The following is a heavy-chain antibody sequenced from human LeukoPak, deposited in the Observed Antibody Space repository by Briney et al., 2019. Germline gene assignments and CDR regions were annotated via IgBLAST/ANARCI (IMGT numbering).Heavy chain of an antibody. Sequence: EASVKVSCKASGYTFTSYYIHWVRQAPGQGLEWVGWINPSSGGTKYTQKFQGRVTMTTDTSVTTAYMELSRLTSDDTAVYFCARDMLRGIITHDYNYYMDVWGKGTPVIVSS. CDR2: INPSSGGT. V-gene: IGHV1-2*02. CDR1: GYTFTSYY. D-gene: IGHD3-10*01. J-gene: IGHJ6*03. CDR3: ARDMLRGIITHDYNYYMDV.